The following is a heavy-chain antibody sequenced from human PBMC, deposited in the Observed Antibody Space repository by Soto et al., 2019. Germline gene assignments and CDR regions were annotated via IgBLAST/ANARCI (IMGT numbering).Heavy chain of an antibody. J-gene: IGHJ6*02. Sequence: SETLSLTCTVSGGSISSYYWSWIRQPAGKGLEWIGRIYTSGSNNYNPSLQSRVTMSVDTSKNQFSLKLSAVTAADTAVYYCARDPVNRYDYYGMDVWGQGTMVTVSS. CDR3: ARDPVNRYDYYGMDV. V-gene: IGHV4-4*07. CDR1: GGSISSYY. CDR2: IYTSGSN.